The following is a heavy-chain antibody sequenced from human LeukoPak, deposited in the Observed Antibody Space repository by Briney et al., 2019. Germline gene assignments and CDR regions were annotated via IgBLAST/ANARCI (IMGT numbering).Heavy chain of an antibody. Sequence: SETLSLTCAVYGGSFTDFCWSWIRQPPGKGLEWIGEINPTGSTNYNPSLKGRVTISLDTSKNQVSLELNSVTAADTAVYYRARGGGDYWYFDLWGRGTLVTVSS. J-gene: IGHJ2*01. CDR1: GGSFTDFC. V-gene: IGHV4-34*01. CDR3: ARGGGDYWYFDL. CDR2: INPTGST. D-gene: IGHD2-21*01.